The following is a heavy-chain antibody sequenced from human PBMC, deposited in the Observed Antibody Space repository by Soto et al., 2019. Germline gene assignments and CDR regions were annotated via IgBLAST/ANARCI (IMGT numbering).Heavy chain of an antibody. CDR2: ISWNSGSI. CDR1: GFTFDDYA. V-gene: IGHV3-9*01. CDR3: AKDMGDPAATSLTYFDP. J-gene: IGHJ5*02. D-gene: IGHD2-2*01. Sequence: LRLSCAASGFTFDDYAMHWVRQAPGKGLEWVSGISWNSGSIGYADSVKGRFTISRDNAKNSLYLQMNSLRAEDTALYYCAKDMGDPAATSLTYFDPWGQGTLVTGSS.